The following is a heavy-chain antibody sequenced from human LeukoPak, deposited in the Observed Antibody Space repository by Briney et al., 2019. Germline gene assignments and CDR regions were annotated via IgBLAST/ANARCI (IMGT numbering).Heavy chain of an antibody. CDR3: ARVTVGIAAADPTYYYYYYYMDV. J-gene: IGHJ6*03. CDR1: GGSFSGYY. V-gene: IGHV4-59*01. Sequence: SETLSLTCAVYGGSFSGYYWSWIRQPPGKGLEWIGYIYYSGSTNYNPSLKSRVTISVDTSKNQFSLKLSSVTAADTAVYYCARVTVGIAAADPTYYYYYYYMDVWGKGTTVTISS. CDR2: IYYSGST. D-gene: IGHD6-13*01.